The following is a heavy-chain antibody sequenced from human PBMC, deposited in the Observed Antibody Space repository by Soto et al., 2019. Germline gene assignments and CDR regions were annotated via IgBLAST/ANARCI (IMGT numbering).Heavy chain of an antibody. V-gene: IGHV3-23*01. D-gene: IGHD1-26*01. CDR1: GFTFSSYD. CDR2: IGVNAKK. CDR3: AQDTTVGSPGDYFDS. J-gene: IGHJ4*02. Sequence: PGGSLRLSCAASGFTFSSYDMNLVRQAPGKGPGWVSGIGVNAKKYNADSVKGRFTNYRDDSRNTVHLQLNSLRVDDTAVYYCAQDTTVGSPGDYFDSWGQGTLVTTSS.